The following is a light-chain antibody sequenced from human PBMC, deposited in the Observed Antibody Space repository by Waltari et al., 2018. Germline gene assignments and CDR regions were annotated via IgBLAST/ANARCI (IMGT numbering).Light chain of an antibody. J-gene: IGKJ4*01. Sequence: IVSTLSQATLSLSPGGRATPSSSTRQSVDTYLARYQHKPGQVPRLPIDDASNRATGIPARFSGSVSGADFTLFFSSLEPEDFAVYYCHQRSNWPLTFGGGTKVEIK. CDR3: HQRSNWPLT. V-gene: IGKV3-11*01. CDR2: DAS. CDR1: QSVDTY.